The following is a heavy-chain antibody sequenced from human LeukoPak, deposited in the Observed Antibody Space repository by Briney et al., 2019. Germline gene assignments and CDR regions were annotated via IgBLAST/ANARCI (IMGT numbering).Heavy chain of an antibody. CDR2: ISSGGSVM. J-gene: IGHJ4*02. CDR1: GYTLSDFT. CDR3: TRELEF. Sequence: GGSLRLSCGASGYTLSDFTMTCVRQAPGKGPEWISYISSGGSVMHYADSVKGRFTISRDNVENSLYLQMNSLRVEDTAVYYCTRELEFSGQGVLVTVSS. V-gene: IGHV3-48*01.